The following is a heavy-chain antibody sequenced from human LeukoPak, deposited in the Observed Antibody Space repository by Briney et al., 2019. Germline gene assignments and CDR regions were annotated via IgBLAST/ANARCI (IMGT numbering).Heavy chain of an antibody. CDR1: GLTFSNYA. CDR2: ISYDGSYK. Sequence: GGSLRLSCAASGLTFSNYAMHWVRQAPGKGLEWVAVISYDGSYKYSADSVKGRFIISRDNSKNTLYLQMNTLRAEDTAVYSCPRGADGVSSNSRGWFDPWGQGTLVTVSS. CDR3: PRGADGVSSNSRGWFDP. V-gene: IGHV3-30*04. J-gene: IGHJ5*02. D-gene: IGHD2-15*01.